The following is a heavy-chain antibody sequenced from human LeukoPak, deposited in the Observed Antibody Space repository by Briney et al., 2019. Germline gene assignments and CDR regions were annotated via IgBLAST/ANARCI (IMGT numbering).Heavy chain of an antibody. CDR2: IYSGGST. Sequence: PGGSLRLSCAASGFTVSSNYMSWVRQAPGKGLEWVSVIYSGGSTYYADSVKGRFTISRDSPKNTLHLQMTSLRADDTAVYYCARDDIAVAGKDYWGQGTLVTVSS. CDR1: GFTVSSNY. J-gene: IGHJ4*02. D-gene: IGHD6-19*01. CDR3: ARDDIAVAGKDY. V-gene: IGHV3-53*05.